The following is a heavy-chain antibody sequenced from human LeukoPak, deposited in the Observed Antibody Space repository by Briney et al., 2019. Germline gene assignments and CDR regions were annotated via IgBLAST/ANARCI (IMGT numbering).Heavy chain of an antibody. CDR1: GFTFSNYG. V-gene: IGHV3-30*18. J-gene: IGHJ4*02. Sequence: GRSLRLSCAASGFTFSNYGMHWVRQAPGKGLEWVAVMSYDGRDKYSTDSVKGRFTISRDNSKNTLYLQMNSLRAEDTAVYYCAKDRDYGASGYYFDYWGQGTLVTVSS. CDR3: AKDRDYGASGYYFDY. D-gene: IGHD4-17*01. CDR2: MSYDGRDK.